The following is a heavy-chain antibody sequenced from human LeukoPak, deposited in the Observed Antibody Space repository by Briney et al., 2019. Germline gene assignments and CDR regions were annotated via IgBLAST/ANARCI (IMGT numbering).Heavy chain of an antibody. CDR1: GFIFSTYW. D-gene: IGHD3-16*01. Sequence: GGSLRLSCAASGFIFSTYWMHWVRQAPGKGLVWVSRIDRDGSNTIYADSVKGRFTVSRDNAKSTLYLQLSSLRAEDTAVYYCARGGRDHGFDTWGQGTMVTVSS. CDR2: IDRDGSNT. J-gene: IGHJ3*02. CDR3: ARGGRDHGFDT. V-gene: IGHV3-74*01.